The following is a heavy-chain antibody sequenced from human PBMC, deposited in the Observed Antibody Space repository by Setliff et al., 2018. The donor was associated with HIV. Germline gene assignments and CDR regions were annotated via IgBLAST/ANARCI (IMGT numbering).Heavy chain of an antibody. CDR2: INPRDGST. V-gene: IGHV1-46*01. D-gene: IGHD3-10*01. CDR1: GGTFSGYA. Sequence: ASVKVSCKASGGTFSGYALTWVRQAPGQGLEWMGRINPRDGSTGYAQRFQGRVTMTRDTSRGTVYMELRSLRSEDTAVYCCARAPFTSGHYGADYWGQGTLVTVSS. CDR3: ARAPFTSGHYGADY. J-gene: IGHJ4*02.